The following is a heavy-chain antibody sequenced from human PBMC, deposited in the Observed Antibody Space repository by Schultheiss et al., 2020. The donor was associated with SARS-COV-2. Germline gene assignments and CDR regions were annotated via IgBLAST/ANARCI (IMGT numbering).Heavy chain of an antibody. D-gene: IGHD3-10*01. CDR3: ARVDYYGSGSTPDY. J-gene: IGHJ4*02. CDR1: GFTFSSYA. V-gene: IGHV3-23*01. CDR2: ISGSGGST. Sequence: GGSLRLSCAASGFTFSSYAMSWVRQAPGKGLEWVSAISGSGGSTYYADSVKGRFTISRDNAKNTLYLQMNSLRAEDTAVYYCARVDYYGSGSTPDYWGQGTLVTVSS.